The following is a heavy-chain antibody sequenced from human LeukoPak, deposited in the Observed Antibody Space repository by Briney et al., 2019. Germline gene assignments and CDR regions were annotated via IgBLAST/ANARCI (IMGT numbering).Heavy chain of an antibody. D-gene: IGHD2-2*02. CDR3: ARGRSIPGP. J-gene: IGHJ5*02. CDR1: GFTFNNSW. CDR2: IKEDGSEK. Sequence: GGSLRLSCAASGFTFNNSWMTWVRQAPGKGLEWVAMIKEDGSEKYYVDSVKGRFTISRDNAKNSLYLHMDSLRAEDTAVYYCARGRSIPGPWGKGTLVTVSS. V-gene: IGHV3-7*01.